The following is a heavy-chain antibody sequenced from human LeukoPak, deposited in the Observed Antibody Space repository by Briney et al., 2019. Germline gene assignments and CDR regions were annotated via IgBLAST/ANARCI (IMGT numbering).Heavy chain of an antibody. CDR2: ISGSGGST. Sequence: GGSLRLSCAASGFTFSSYAMSWVRQAPGKGLEWVSAISGSGGSTYYADSVKGRFTISRDNSKNTLYLQMNSLRAEDTAVYYCAKVGVVVVAATAGNWFDPWGQGTLVTVSS. V-gene: IGHV3-23*01. D-gene: IGHD2-15*01. CDR1: GFTFSSYA. J-gene: IGHJ5*02. CDR3: AKVGVVVVAATAGNWFDP.